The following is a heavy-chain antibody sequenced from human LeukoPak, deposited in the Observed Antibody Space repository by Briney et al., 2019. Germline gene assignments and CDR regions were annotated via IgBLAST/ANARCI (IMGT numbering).Heavy chain of an antibody. CDR2: IYYSGGT. CDR1: GGSISSYY. CDR3: ARGPTSTVTTNWFDP. D-gene: IGHD4-17*01. J-gene: IGHJ5*02. Sequence: SETLSLTCTVSGGSISSYYWSWIRQPPGKGLEWIGYIYYSGGTNYNPSLKSRVTISVDTSKNQFSLKLSSVTAADTAVYYCARGPTSTVTTNWFDPWGQGTLVTVSS. V-gene: IGHV4-59*01.